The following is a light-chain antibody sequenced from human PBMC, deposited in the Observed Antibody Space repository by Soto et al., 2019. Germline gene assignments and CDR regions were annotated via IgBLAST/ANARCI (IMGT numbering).Light chain of an antibody. CDR2: DAS. CDR3: QQYNTYLT. Sequence: DIPMTQSPSTLSASIGDRVTITCRASQSISSWLAWYQQKPGKAPKLLIFDASTLESGVPSRFSGSGSGTEFTLTISSLQPDDFATYYCQQYNTYLTFGQRTKVEIK. J-gene: IGKJ1*01. CDR1: QSISSW. V-gene: IGKV1-5*01.